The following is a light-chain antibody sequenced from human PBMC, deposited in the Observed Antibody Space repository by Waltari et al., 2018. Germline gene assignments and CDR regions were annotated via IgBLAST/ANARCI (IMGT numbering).Light chain of an antibody. CDR3: SSYTSNSTLYV. V-gene: IGLV2-14*01. J-gene: IGLJ1*01. CDR1: SSDIGGYNY. Sequence: QSALTQPASVSGSPGQSITISCTGTSSDIGGYNYVSWYQQHPGKAPTLIIYEVSNRPSGVSNRFSGSKSGNTASLTISGLQAEDEADYSCSSYTSNSTLYVFGTGTKVTVL. CDR2: EVS.